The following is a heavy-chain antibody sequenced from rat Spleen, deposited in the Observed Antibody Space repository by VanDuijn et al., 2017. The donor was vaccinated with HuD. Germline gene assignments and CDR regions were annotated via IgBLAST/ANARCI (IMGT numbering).Heavy chain of an antibody. V-gene: IGHV5-7*01. Sequence: EVQLVESGGGLVQPGRSLKLSCAASGFIFSDYHLAWVRQAPTKGLEGVASINYEGTNILYRDSVKGRFTVPRDKTKNTQYLQMDSLRSEDTATYYCARLPETYYGSPFDYWGQGVMVTVSS. CDR3: ARLPETYYGSPFDY. J-gene: IGHJ2*01. CDR1: GFIFSDYH. CDR2: INYEGTNI. D-gene: IGHD1-9*01.